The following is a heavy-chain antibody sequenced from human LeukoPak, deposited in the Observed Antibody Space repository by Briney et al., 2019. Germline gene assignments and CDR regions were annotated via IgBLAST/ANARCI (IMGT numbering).Heavy chain of an antibody. J-gene: IGHJ3*02. V-gene: IGHV3-21*01. CDR3: ARARKERAWYYYGSGSFDAFDI. CDR1: GFTFSSYS. Sequence: PGGSLRLSCAASGFTFSSYSMNWVRQAPGKGLEWVSSISSSSSYIYYADSVKGRFTISRDNAKNSLYLQMNSLRAEDTAVYYCARARKERAWYYYGSGSFDAFDIWGQGTMVTVSS. CDR2: ISSSSSYI. D-gene: IGHD3-10*01.